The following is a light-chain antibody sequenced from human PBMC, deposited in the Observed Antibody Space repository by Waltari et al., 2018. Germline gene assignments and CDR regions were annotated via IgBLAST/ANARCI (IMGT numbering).Light chain of an antibody. Sequence: QSALTQPASVSGSLGPSLTISCSWTSRYLGCYSYFSWYRQPPGKVPTLIIYDINKRPSEVSDRFSGSRSGNTATLTISGLQAEDEAHYFCSSHSRTITLIFGGGTKLTVL. J-gene: IGLJ2*01. CDR3: SSHSRTITLI. V-gene: IGLV2-14*03. CDR2: DIN. CDR1: SRYLGCYSY.